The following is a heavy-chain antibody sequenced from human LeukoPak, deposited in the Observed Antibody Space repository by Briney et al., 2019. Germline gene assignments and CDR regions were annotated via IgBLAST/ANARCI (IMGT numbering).Heavy chain of an antibody. Sequence: PGGSLRLSCAASGFTFSSYSMNWVRQAPGRGLEWVSSISSSSRYTYYADSVKGRFTISRDNAKNSLYPQMNSLRAEDTAVYYCARDLTSVTTAFFVYWGQGTLVTVSS. V-gene: IGHV3-21*01. D-gene: IGHD4-11*01. CDR1: GFTFSSYS. CDR3: ARDLTSVTTAFFVY. CDR2: ISSSSRYT. J-gene: IGHJ4*02.